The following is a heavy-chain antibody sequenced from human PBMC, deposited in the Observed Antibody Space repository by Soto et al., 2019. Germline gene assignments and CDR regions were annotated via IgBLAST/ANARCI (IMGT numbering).Heavy chain of an antibody. J-gene: IGHJ6*02. D-gene: IGHD3-3*01. V-gene: IGHV3-48*03. CDR2: ISSSGSTI. CDR3: ARDTIFGVVTHYYYYYGMDV. CDR1: GFTFSSYE. Sequence: LRLSCAASGFTFSSYEMNWVRQAPGKGLEWVSYISSSGSTIYYADSVKGRFTISRDNAKNPLYLQMNSLRAEDTAVYYCARDTIFGVVTHYYYYYGMDVWGQGTTVTVSS.